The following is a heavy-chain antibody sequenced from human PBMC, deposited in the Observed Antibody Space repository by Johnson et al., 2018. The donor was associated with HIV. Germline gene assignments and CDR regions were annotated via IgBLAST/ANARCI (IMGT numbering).Heavy chain of an antibody. CDR3: AKDLTMYSSSSAAFDI. Sequence: VQLVESGGVVVQPGGSLRLSCAAPGFTFDDYTMHWVRQAPGKGLEWVSLISWDGGSTYYADSVKGRFTISRDNSKNSLYLQMNSLRTEDTALYYCAKDLTMYSSSSAAFDIWGQGTMVTVSS. CDR2: ISWDGGST. CDR1: GFTFDDYT. D-gene: IGHD6-6*01. J-gene: IGHJ3*02. V-gene: IGHV3-43*01.